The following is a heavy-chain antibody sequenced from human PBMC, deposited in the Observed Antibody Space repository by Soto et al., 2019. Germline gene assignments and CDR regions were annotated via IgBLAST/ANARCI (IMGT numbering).Heavy chain of an antibody. V-gene: IGHV4-34*01. Sequence: SETLSLTCAVYGGSFIGYYWSWIRQPPGKGLEWIGEINHSGSTNYNPSLKSRVTISVDTSKNQFSLKLSSVTAADTAVYYCARWSGTTSSVFDYWGQGTLVTVSS. CDR1: GGSFIGYY. D-gene: IGHD1-1*01. CDR3: ARWSGTTSSVFDY. CDR2: INHSGST. J-gene: IGHJ4*02.